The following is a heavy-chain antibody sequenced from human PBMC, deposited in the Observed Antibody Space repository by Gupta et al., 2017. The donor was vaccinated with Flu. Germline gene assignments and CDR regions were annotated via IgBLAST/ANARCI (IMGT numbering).Heavy chain of an antibody. J-gene: IGHJ5*02. V-gene: IGHV2-5*01. CDR1: GFSLSTPGVN. CDR3: AHGDPGFWSGVYRPSWFDP. Sequence: QITLKESGPTLVKPTQTLTLTCTFSGFSLSTPGVNVGWIRQPPGKALEWLASIYLSDEKRYRPSLKSRLTITKDTSTNQVILTMTNLDPTDTATYYCAHGDPGFWSGVYRPSWFDPWGQGTLVTVSS. CDR2: IYLSDEK. D-gene: IGHD3-3*01.